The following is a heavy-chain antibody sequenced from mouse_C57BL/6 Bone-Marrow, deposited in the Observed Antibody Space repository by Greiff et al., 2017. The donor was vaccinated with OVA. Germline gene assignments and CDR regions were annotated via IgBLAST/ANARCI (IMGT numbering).Heavy chain of an antibody. CDR2: IDPSDSYT. CDR3: ARMELGPWFAY. J-gene: IGHJ3*01. Sequence: VQLQQPGAELVMPGASVKLSCKASGYTFTSYWMHWVKQRPGQGLEWIGEIDPSDSYTNYNQKFKGKSTLTVDKSSSTAYMQLSSLTSEDSAVYYCARMELGPWFAYWGQGTLVTVSA. CDR1: GYTFTSYW. D-gene: IGHD4-1*01. V-gene: IGHV1-69*01.